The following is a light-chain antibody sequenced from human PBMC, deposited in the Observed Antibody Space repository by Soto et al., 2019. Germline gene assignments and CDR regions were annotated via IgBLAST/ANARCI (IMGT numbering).Light chain of an antibody. CDR2: AAS. Sequence: AIQMTQSPSSLSVSLGDRVTITCRASQGIGNDVGWYQQKPGKAPKLLIYAASSLQSGVPSRFSGSRSGTDFTLTISSLQPEDFATYYCLQDHNYPLTFGGGTKVEIK. CDR3: LQDHNYPLT. V-gene: IGKV1-6*01. J-gene: IGKJ4*01. CDR1: QGIGND.